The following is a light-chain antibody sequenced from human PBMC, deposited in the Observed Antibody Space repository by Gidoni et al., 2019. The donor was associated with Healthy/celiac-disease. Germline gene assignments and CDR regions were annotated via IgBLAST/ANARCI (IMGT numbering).Light chain of an antibody. CDR2: AAS. CDR1: QSISSY. Sequence: DIQMTQSPSSLSASVGDRVTITCRASQSISSYLNWYQQKPGKAPKLLIYAASSLPSGVPSRFSGSGSGTDFTLTISSLQPEDFATYDCQQSYSTPMCSFGQGTKLEIK. J-gene: IGKJ2*04. CDR3: QQSYSTPMCS. V-gene: IGKV1-39*01.